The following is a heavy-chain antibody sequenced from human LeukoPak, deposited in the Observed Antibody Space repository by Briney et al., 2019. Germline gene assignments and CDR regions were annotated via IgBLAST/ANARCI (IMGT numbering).Heavy chain of an antibody. D-gene: IGHD3-10*01. Sequence: ASVKVSCKASGYTFTGYYTHWVRQAPGQGLEWMGWINPNSGGTNYAQKFQGRVTMTRDTSISTAYMELSRLRSDDTAVYYCARDGGSYYGSGSYPSGWFDPWGQGTLVTVSS. CDR1: GYTFTGYY. V-gene: IGHV1-2*02. CDR2: INPNSGGT. J-gene: IGHJ5*02. CDR3: ARDGGSYYGSGSYPSGWFDP.